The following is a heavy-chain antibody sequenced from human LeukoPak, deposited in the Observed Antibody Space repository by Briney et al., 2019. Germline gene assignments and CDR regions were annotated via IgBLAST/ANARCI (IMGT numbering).Heavy chain of an antibody. J-gene: IGHJ4*02. Sequence: SETLSLTCTVSGGSISSGGYYWSWIRQHPGKGLEWIGYIYYSGSTYYNPSLKSRVTISVDTSKNQFSLKLSSVTAADTAAYYCASVRGREYYFDYWGQGTLVTVSS. CDR2: IYYSGST. V-gene: IGHV4-31*03. CDR3: ASVRGREYYFDY. CDR1: GGSISSGGYY. D-gene: IGHD5-24*01.